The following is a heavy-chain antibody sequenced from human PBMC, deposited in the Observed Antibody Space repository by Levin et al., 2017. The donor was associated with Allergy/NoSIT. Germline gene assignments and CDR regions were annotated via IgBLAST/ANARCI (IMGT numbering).Heavy chain of an antibody. J-gene: IGHJ4*02. CDR2: IYYSGST. V-gene: IGHV4-59*01. Sequence: SQTLSLTCTVSGGSISSYYWSWIRQPPGKGLEWIGYIYYSGSTNYNPSLKSRVTISVDTSKNQFSLKLSSVTAADTAVYYCARAGVGLVLLDYWGQGTLVTVSS. D-gene: IGHD6-19*01. CDR3: ARAGVGLVLLDY. CDR1: GGSISSYY.